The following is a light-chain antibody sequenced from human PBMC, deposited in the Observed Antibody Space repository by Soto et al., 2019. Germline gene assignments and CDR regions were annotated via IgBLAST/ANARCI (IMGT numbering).Light chain of an antibody. CDR1: SSDVGGYNY. CDR3: SSYTSSSLKV. Sequence: QSALTQSASVSGSPGQSITISCTGTSSDVGGYNYVSWYQQHPGKAPKLMIYDVSNRPSGVSNRFSGSKSGNTASLTISGLQAEDEADYYCSSYTSSSLKVFGGGTKLTVL. V-gene: IGLV2-14*01. CDR2: DVS. J-gene: IGLJ3*02.